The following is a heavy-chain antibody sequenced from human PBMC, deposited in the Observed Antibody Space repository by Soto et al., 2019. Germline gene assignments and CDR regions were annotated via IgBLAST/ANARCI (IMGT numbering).Heavy chain of an antibody. CDR1: GVSISNTEW. CDR3: AKWPPLDP. CDR2: VHHSGNT. Sequence: QVQVQESGPGLVKPSGALSLTCTVSGVSISNTEWWSWVRQPPGKGLEWIGEVHHSGNTNYNPSLKSRVTMLVDKSKNQFSLMLRSVTAADTAVYYCAKWPPLDPWGQGTLVTVSS. V-gene: IGHV4-4*02. J-gene: IGHJ5*02. D-gene: IGHD2-8*01.